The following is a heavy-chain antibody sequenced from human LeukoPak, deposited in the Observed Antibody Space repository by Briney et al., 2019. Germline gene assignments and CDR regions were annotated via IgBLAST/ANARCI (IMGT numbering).Heavy chain of an antibody. CDR2: LYYSGST. V-gene: IGHV4-30-4*01. D-gene: IGHD4-23*01. J-gene: IGHJ6*02. Sequence: SQTLSLTCSVSVGSIISGDYYWSWIPQPPGNGLDWIGNLYYSGSTYHNPSLKRRVTITVETSKNQFSLKLSSVTAADTAVYYGSTGGNSLWYYGMDVWGQGTTVTVSS. CDR1: VGSIISGDYY. CDR3: STGGNSLWYYGMDV.